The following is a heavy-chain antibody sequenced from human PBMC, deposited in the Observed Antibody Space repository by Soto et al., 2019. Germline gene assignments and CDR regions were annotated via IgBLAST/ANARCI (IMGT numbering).Heavy chain of an antibody. J-gene: IGHJ6*02. CDR3: ARVPGYMGGMYV. Sequence: SETLSLTCTVSGGSISSYYWSWIRQPPGKGLEWIGYIYYSGSTNYNPSLKSRVTISVDTSKNQFSLKLSSVTAADTAVYYCARVPGYMGGMYVWGQGTTVTVSS. D-gene: IGHD6-13*01. V-gene: IGHV4-59*01. CDR2: IYYSGST. CDR1: GGSISSYY.